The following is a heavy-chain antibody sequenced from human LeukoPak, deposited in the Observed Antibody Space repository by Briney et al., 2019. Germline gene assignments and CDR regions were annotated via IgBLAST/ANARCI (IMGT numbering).Heavy chain of an antibody. J-gene: IGHJ4*02. CDR1: GYTLTELS. V-gene: IGHV1-24*01. Sequence: ASVKVSCKVSGYTLTELSMHWVRQAPGKGLEWMGGFDPEDGETIYAQKFQGRVTMTTDTSTSTAYMELRSLRSDDTAVYYCARDPYYDILTGYYLDYWGQGTLVTVSS. D-gene: IGHD3-9*01. CDR2: FDPEDGET. CDR3: ARDPYYDILTGYYLDY.